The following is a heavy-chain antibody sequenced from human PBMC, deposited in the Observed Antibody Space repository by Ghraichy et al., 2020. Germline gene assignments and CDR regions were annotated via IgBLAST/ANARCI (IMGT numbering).Heavy chain of an antibody. Sequence: SQTLSLTCAISGDSVSSNSAAWNWIRQSPSRGLEWLGRTYYRSKWYNDYAVSVKSRITINPDTSKNQFSLQLNSVTPEDTAVYYCARDYTFIVGAIYYFDYWGQGTLVTVSS. D-gene: IGHD1-26*01. V-gene: IGHV6-1*01. J-gene: IGHJ4*02. CDR3: ARDYTFIVGAIYYFDY. CDR2: TYYRSKWYN. CDR1: GDSVSSNSAA.